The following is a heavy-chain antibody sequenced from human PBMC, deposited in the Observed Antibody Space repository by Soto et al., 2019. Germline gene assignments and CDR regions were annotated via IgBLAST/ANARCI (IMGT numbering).Heavy chain of an antibody. V-gene: IGHV4-59*01. CDR1: GGSISGYY. CDR3: ARYPRYYGMDV. J-gene: IGHJ6*02. Sequence: SETLSLTCTVSGGSISGYYWSWIRQPPGKGLEWIGYIYYSGSTNYNPSLKSRVTISVDTSKNQFSLKLSSVTAADTAVYYCARYPRYYGMDVWGQGTTVTVSS. CDR2: IYYSGST.